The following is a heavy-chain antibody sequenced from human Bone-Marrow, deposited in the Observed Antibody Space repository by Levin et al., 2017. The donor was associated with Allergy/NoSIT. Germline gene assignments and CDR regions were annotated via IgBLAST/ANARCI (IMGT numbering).Heavy chain of an antibody. J-gene: IGHJ4*02. V-gene: IGHV3-11*01. CDR3: ARDDEEQQYDDPSFDF. D-gene: IGHD1/OR15-1a*01. CDR1: GFTFSDYY. CDR2: VSGSGEII. Sequence: KAGGSLRLSCEGSGFTFSDYYMTWIRQAPGKGLEWVSLVSGSGEIIYYADSVKGRFTISRDNARNSMYLQMNSLRADDTAIYYCARDDEEQQYDDPSFDFWGQGTLVTVSS.